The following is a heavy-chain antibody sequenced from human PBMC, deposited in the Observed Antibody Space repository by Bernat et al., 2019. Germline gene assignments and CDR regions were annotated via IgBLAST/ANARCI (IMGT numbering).Heavy chain of an antibody. CDR3: ARGLVATFNVPFDY. J-gene: IGHJ4*02. Sequence: EVQLLESGGGLVHPGGSLRLSCAASGFTFSSYWMSWVRQAPGKGLEWVANIKQDGSEKYYVDSVKGRFTISRDNAKNSLYLQMNSLRAEDTAVYYCARGLVATFNVPFDYWGQGTLVTVSS. CDR2: IKQDGSEK. CDR1: GFTFSSYW. D-gene: IGHD5-12*01. V-gene: IGHV3-7*01.